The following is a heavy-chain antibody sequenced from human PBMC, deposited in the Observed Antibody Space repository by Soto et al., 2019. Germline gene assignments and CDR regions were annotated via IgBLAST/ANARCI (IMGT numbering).Heavy chain of an antibody. D-gene: IGHD3-16*01. V-gene: IGHV1-3*01. CDR1: GYTFTSYA. J-gene: IGHJ1*01. CDR3: ACVSKTIPPQYFQH. CDR2: INAGNGNT. Sequence: GASVKVSCKASGYTFTSYAMHWVRQAPGQRLEWMGWINAGNGNTKYSQKFQGRVTITSDTSASTAYMELSSLRSEDTAVYYCACVSKTIPPQYFQHWGQGTLVT.